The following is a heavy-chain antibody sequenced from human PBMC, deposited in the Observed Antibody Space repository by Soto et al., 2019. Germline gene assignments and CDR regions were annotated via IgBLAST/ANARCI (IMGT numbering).Heavy chain of an antibody. CDR3: ARLGPTTVTTPYDY. Sequence: SETLSLTCTVSGGSISSYYWSWIRQPPGKGLEWIGYIYYSGSTNYNPSLKSRVTISVDTSKNQFSLKLSSVTAADTAVYYCARLGPTTVTTPYDYWGQGTLVTVSS. V-gene: IGHV4-59*08. CDR2: IYYSGST. CDR1: GGSISSYY. D-gene: IGHD4-17*01. J-gene: IGHJ4*02.